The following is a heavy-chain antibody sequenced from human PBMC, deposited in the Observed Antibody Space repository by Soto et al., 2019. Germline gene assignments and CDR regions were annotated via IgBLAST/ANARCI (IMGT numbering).Heavy chain of an antibody. J-gene: IGHJ6*02. CDR2: ISGSGSGT. Sequence: GGSLRLSCAASGFTFSSYGMNWVRQAPGKGLEWVAGISGSGSGTYYADSVKGRFTISRDNSKNTLYLQMNSLRAENTAVYYCAKVSSKRDYYYFGMDVWGQGTTVTVSS. CDR3: AKVSSKRDYYYFGMDV. D-gene: IGHD3-3*02. V-gene: IGHV3-23*01. CDR1: GFTFSSYG.